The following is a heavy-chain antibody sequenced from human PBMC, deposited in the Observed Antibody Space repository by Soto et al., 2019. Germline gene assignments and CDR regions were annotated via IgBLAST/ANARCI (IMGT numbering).Heavy chain of an antibody. J-gene: IGHJ6*02. CDR3: ARDFALYGMDV. D-gene: IGHD3-3*01. V-gene: IGHV1-3*01. Sequence: GASVKVSCKASGYTFTSYAMHWVRQAPGQRLEWMGWINAGNGNTKYSQKFQGSVTITRDTSASTAYMELSSLRSEDTAVYYCARDFALYGMDVWGQGTTVTVSS. CDR2: INAGNGNT. CDR1: GYTFTSYA.